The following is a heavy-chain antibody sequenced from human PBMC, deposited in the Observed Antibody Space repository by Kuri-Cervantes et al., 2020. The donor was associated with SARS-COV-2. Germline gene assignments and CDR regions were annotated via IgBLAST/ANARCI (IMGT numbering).Heavy chain of an antibody. CDR3: ARDLFEKTYDFWSGIFDY. CDR2: INPNTGGT. D-gene: IGHD3-3*01. J-gene: IGHJ4*02. Sequence: ASVKVSCKASGYTFTGYYMHWVRQAPGQGLEWMGWINPNTGGTNYAQKFQGRVTMTRDTSIRTAYMELSRLRSDDTAVYYCARDLFEKTYDFWSGIFDYWGQGTLVTVSS. V-gene: IGHV1-2*02. CDR1: GYTFTGYY.